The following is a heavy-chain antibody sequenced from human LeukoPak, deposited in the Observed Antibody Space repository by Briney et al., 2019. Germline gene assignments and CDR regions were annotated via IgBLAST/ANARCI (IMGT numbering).Heavy chain of an antibody. CDR1: EFTFSRYG. CDR2: ISYDGSNE. J-gene: IGHJ6*02. CDR3: AKDRGRMSSVGYGMDV. D-gene: IGHD3-10*01. Sequence: GKSLRLSRAASEFTFSRYGMNWVRQAPGKGLEWVAVISYDGSNEHYADSVKGRFTISRDNPNNTLYIQMNNLRVEDTAVYYCAKDRGRMSSVGYGMDVWGPGTTVTVSS. V-gene: IGHV3-30*18.